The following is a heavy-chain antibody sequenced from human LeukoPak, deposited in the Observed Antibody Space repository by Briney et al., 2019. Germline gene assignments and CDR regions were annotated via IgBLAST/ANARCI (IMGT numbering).Heavy chain of an antibody. D-gene: IGHD3-22*01. J-gene: IGHJ5*02. CDR2: ISGSGSST. CDR3: ARVLSGSWDWFDP. CDR1: GFTFSSYA. Sequence: GGSLRLSCAASGFTFSSYAMSWVRQAPGKGLEWVSAISGSGSSTYYADSVKGRFTISRDNSKNTLYLQMNSLRAEDTAVYYCARVLSGSWDWFDPWGQGTLVTVSS. V-gene: IGHV3-23*01.